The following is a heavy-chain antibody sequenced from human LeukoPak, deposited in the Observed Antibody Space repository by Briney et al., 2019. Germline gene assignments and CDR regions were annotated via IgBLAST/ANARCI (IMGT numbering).Heavy chain of an antibody. Sequence: GGSLRLSCAASGFTFSAYWMHWVRQAPGKGLVWVSRINTDGSSPTYAASVKGRFTISRDNAKNTLYLQMNSLRAEDTAVYYCARVARGGKNAFDIWGQGTMVTVSS. CDR1: GFTFSAYW. CDR2: INTDGSSP. V-gene: IGHV3-74*01. D-gene: IGHD2-15*01. J-gene: IGHJ3*02. CDR3: ARVARGGKNAFDI.